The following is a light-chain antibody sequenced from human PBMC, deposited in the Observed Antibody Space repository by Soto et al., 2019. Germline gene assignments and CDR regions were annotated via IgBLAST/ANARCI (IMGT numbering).Light chain of an antibody. Sequence: DIQMTQSPSSVSASVGDSVSFACQSSQTVKNNVNWYQHKRGKAPKLLISGSSNLQNGVPPRFGGSGTGTDFTLTINSLQPEDAATYYCQQTYRHPRTFGQGTCVDMK. CDR1: QTVKNN. CDR2: GSS. V-gene: IGKV1-39*01. J-gene: IGKJ1*01. CDR3: QQTYRHPRT.